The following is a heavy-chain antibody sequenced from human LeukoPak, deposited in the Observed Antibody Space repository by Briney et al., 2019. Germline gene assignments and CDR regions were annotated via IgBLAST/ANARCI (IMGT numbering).Heavy chain of an antibody. CDR3: ARERYYYDSSGYYRLFDY. D-gene: IGHD3-22*01. CDR2: ISWNSGSI. Sequence: PGRSLRLSCAASGFTFDDYAVHWVRQAPGKGLEWVSGISWNSGSIGYADSVKGRFTISRDNAKNSLYLQMNSLRAEDTAEYYCARERYYYDSSGYYRLFDYWGQGTLVTVSS. V-gene: IGHV3-9*01. J-gene: IGHJ4*02. CDR1: GFTFDDYA.